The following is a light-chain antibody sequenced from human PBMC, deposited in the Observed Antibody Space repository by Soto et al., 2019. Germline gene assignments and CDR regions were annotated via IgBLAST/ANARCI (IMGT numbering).Light chain of an antibody. CDR2: WAS. Sequence: DIVMTQSPDSLAVSLGERATINCKSSQSVLYSSNNNNYLAWYQQRPGQPPQLLIYWASTRESGVPDRFSGSGSGTDFTLTISSLQAEDVAVYYCQLYYDTPLTFGGGTKADIK. J-gene: IGKJ4*01. V-gene: IGKV4-1*01. CDR3: QLYYDTPLT. CDR1: QSVLYSSNNNNY.